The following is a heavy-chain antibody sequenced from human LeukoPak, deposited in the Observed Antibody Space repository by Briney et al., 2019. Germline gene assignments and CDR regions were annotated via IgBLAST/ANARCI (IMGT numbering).Heavy chain of an antibody. CDR2: INPSDGST. CDR1: GYTFTSYY. CDR3: ARDWFDREQQLVVYFDY. V-gene: IGHV1-46*01. D-gene: IGHD6-13*01. J-gene: IGHJ4*02. Sequence: GASVKVSCKASGYTFTSYYMHWVRQAPGQGLEWMGIINPSDGSTSYAQKFQGRVTMTRDMSTSTVCMELSSLRSEDTAVYYCARDWFDREQQLVVYFDYWVQGTLVTVSS.